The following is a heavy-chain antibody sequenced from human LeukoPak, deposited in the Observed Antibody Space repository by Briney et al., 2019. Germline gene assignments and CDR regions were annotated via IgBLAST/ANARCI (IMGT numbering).Heavy chain of an antibody. Sequence: SETLSLTCIASGDSISNYYWSWIRQPAGKGVKWIGRIYTSGSTNYNPSLKSRVTMSVDTSKNQFSLKLNSVTAADTAVYYCAREAAAGTFYFDYWGQGTLVTVSS. CDR2: IYTSGST. D-gene: IGHD6-13*01. CDR1: GDSISNYY. CDR3: AREAAAGTFYFDY. J-gene: IGHJ4*02. V-gene: IGHV4-4*07.